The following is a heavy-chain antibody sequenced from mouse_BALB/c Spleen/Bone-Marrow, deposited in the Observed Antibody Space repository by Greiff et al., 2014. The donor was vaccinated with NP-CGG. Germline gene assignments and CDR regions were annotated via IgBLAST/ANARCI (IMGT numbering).Heavy chain of an antibody. J-gene: IGHJ2*01. CDR3: ARFYDGYYFPLDY. CDR2: INPSTGYT. Sequence: VQLQQSGAELAKPGASVKMSCKASGYTFTDYWMHWVKQRPGQGLEWLGYINPSTGYTEYNQKFKDKATLTADKSSSTAYMQLNSLTSEDSAVYYYARFYDGYYFPLDYWGQGTTLTVSS. D-gene: IGHD2-3*01. V-gene: IGHV1-7*01. CDR1: GYTFTDYW.